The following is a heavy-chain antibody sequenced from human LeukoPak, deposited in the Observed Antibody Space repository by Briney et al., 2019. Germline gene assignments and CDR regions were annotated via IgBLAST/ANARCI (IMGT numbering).Heavy chain of an antibody. D-gene: IGHD4-11*01. Sequence: PSETLSLTCAVSGGSISSANWWSWVRQPPGKGLEWIGEIFHSGSTNYNPSLMSRVTVSVDKSKNQFSLRLSSVTAADTAVYYCARSKAYSGYFDYWGQGTLVTVSS. J-gene: IGHJ4*02. CDR3: ARSKAYSGYFDY. V-gene: IGHV4-4*02. CDR1: GGSISSANW. CDR2: IFHSGST.